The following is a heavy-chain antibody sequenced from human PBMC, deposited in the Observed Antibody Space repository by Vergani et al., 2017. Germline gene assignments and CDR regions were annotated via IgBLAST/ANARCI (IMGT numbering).Heavy chain of an antibody. CDR2: IIPIFGTA. CDR3: ARGGGLYSSSWYENSNSEDDAFDI. V-gene: IGHV1-69*06. D-gene: IGHD6-13*01. CDR1: GYTFTSYG. J-gene: IGHJ3*02. Sequence: QVQLVQSGAEVKKPGASVKVSCKASGYTFTSYGISWVRQAPGQGLEWMGWIIPIFGTANYAQKFQGRVTITADKSTSTAYMELSSLRSEDTAVYYCARGGGLYSSSWYENSNSEDDAFDIWGQGTMVTVSS.